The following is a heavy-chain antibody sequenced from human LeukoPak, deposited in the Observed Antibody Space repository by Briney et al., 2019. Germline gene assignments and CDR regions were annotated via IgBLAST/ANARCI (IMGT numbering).Heavy chain of an antibody. D-gene: IGHD1-26*01. CDR3: ARSGSDYFDY. V-gene: IGHV4-4*07. J-gene: IGHJ4*02. Sequence: SETLSLTCTVSGGSMSSYYWNWIRQPAGKGLEWIGRIYTSGSTNYNPSLKSRVTMSVDTSENQFSLKLSSVTAADTAVYYCARSGSDYFDYWGQGTLVTVSS. CDR2: IYTSGST. CDR1: GGSMSSYY.